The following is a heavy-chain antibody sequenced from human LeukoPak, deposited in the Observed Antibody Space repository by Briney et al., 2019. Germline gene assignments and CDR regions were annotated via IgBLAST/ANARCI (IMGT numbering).Heavy chain of an antibody. CDR3: AKDDAWLRFGE. D-gene: IGHD3-10*01. Sequence: QLGGSLRLSCAASGFTFSSYGMSWVRQAPGKGLEWVSGISPSGDITYYADSVKGRFTISRDNSKNTLYLEVISLTAEDTAVYYCAKDDAWLRFGEWSQGALVTVSS. CDR1: GFTFSSYG. CDR2: ISPSGDIT. J-gene: IGHJ4*02. V-gene: IGHV3-23*01.